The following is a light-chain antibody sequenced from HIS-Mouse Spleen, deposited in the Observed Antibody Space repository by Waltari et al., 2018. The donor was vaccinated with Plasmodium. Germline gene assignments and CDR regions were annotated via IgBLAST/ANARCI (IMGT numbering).Light chain of an antibody. J-gene: IGLJ2*01. Sequence: QSALTQPPSASGSPGPSVTISCPGTSRAVGSYNYVSWYQQHPAKAPKLMIYEVSKRPSGVPDRFSGSKSGNTASLTVSGLQAEDEADYYCSSYAGSNNLVFGGGTKLTVL. CDR3: SSYAGSNNLV. CDR1: SRAVGSYNY. V-gene: IGLV2-8*01. CDR2: EVS.